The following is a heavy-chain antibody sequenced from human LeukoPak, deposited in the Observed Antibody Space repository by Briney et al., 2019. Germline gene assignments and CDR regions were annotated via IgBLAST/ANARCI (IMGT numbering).Heavy chain of an antibody. D-gene: IGHD2-21*01. CDR2: ISPYNGNT. CDR3: ARDRQCGY. J-gene: IGHJ4*02. Sequence: WVRQXXGQGLEWMGWISPYNGNTNYAPKLQGRLTMTTDTSTSTAYMELRSLRSDDTAVYYCARDRQCGYWGQGTLVTVSS. V-gene: IGHV1-18*01.